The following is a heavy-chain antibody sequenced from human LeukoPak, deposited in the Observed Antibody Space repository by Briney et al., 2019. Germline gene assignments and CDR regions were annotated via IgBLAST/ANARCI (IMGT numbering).Heavy chain of an antibody. V-gene: IGHV4-59*08. Sequence: SETLSLTCTVSGGSISSYYRSWIRQPPGKGLEWIGYIYYSGSTNYNPSLKSRVTISVDTSKNQFSLKLSSVTAADTAVYYCARRYRNWNDEDDAFDIWGQGTMVTVSS. CDR3: ARRYRNWNDEDDAFDI. CDR2: IYYSGST. CDR1: GGSISSYY. J-gene: IGHJ3*02. D-gene: IGHD1-20*01.